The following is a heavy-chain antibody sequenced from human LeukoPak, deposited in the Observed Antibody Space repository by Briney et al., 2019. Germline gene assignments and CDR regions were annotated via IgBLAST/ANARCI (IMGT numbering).Heavy chain of an antibody. D-gene: IGHD6-13*01. Sequence: PSETLSLTCTVSGGSISSSSYYWGWIRQPPGKGLEWIGSIYYSGSTYYNPSLKSRVTISVDTSKNQFSLKLSSVTAADTAVYYCARSAWQLVPFDYWGQGTLVTVSS. J-gene: IGHJ4*02. CDR3: ARSAWQLVPFDY. V-gene: IGHV4-39*07. CDR1: GGSISSSSYY. CDR2: IYYSGST.